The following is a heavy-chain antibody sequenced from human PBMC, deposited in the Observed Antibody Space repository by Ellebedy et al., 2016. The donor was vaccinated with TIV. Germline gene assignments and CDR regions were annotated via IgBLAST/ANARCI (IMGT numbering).Heavy chain of an antibody. CDR3: AKDRTPGDGYWVFDN. CDR2: IVGSGA. J-gene: IGHJ4*02. V-gene: IGHV3-23*01. CDR1: GFTFSPYA. D-gene: IGHD5-18*01. Sequence: GESLKISCAASGFTFSPYAMAWVRQAPGKGLEWVSGIVGSGAQKYADSVKGRFTISRYNSKRTVDLQMNSLRAEDTAVYFCAKDRTPGDGYWVFDNWGQGTLVSVSS.